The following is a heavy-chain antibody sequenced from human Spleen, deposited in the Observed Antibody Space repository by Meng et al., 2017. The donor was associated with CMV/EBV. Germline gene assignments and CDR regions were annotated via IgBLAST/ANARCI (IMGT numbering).Heavy chain of an antibody. V-gene: IGHV3-21*01. CDR1: GFTFSSYS. CDR2: ITSSSSYK. D-gene: IGHD3-10*01. CDR3: ARPQESPRV. J-gene: IGHJ6*02. Sequence: ETLSLTCAASGFTFSSYSMNWVRQAPGKGLEWVSSITSSSSYKYYAASVKGRFTISRDNAKNSLYLQMNSLGAEDTAVYYCARPQESPRVWGQGTTVTVSS.